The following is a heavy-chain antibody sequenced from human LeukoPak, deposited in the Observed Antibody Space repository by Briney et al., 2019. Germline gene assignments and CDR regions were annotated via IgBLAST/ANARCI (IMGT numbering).Heavy chain of an antibody. Sequence: SGGSLRRSCATSGFTSNNYPMQWVHQAPGKGLEWVAVIGYVGRFKFHSDSVKGRFTMSRDDSKNTLYLQMNSLRPEDTALYYCARDPKTGSPDYFDYWGQGTLVTVST. CDR2: IGYVGRFK. J-gene: IGHJ4*02. CDR1: GFTSNNYP. D-gene: IGHD3-10*01. CDR3: ARDPKTGSPDYFDY. V-gene: IGHV3-30*04.